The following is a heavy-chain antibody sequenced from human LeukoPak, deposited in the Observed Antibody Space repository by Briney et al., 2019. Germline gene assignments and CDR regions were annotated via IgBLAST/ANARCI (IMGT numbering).Heavy chain of an antibody. J-gene: IGHJ4*02. CDR3: AKDQGFDYYDSSGYYLDY. Sequence: PGGSLRLSCAASGFTFNNYWMNWVRQAPGKGLEWVSSISGRGNYIFYADSVKGRFTISRDSAKNSLSLQMNSLRAEDTAVYYCAKDQGFDYYDSSGYYLDYWGQGTLVTVSS. D-gene: IGHD3-22*01. V-gene: IGHV3-21*01. CDR1: GFTFNNYW. CDR2: ISGRGNYI.